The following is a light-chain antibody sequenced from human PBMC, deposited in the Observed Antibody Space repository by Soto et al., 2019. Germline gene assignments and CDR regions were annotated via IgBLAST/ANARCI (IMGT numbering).Light chain of an antibody. CDR2: DAS. V-gene: IGKV1-33*01. Sequence: DIQMTQSPSSLSASVGDRVTITCQASQDISNYLNWYQQKPGKAPKLLIYDASNLETGVPPRFSGGVSGTDFTFTISSLQPEDIATYYCQQYDYLPYTFGQGTKLEIK. J-gene: IGKJ2*01. CDR1: QDISNY. CDR3: QQYDYLPYT.